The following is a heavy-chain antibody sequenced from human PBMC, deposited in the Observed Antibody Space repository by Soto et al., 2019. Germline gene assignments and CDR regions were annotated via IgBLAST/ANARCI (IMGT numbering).Heavy chain of an antibody. CDR2: LNPNTGNS. CDR1: GYTFTSYD. V-gene: IGHV1-8*01. J-gene: IGHJ4*02. Sequence: ASVKVSCKASGYTFTSYDIYWVRQATGQGLEWMGWLNPNTGNSGYAQKFQGRITVTSDTSINTVHMELSSLRSEDTAVYYCATYIAVAGPLDYWGQGTLVTVSS. D-gene: IGHD6-19*01. CDR3: ATYIAVAGPLDY.